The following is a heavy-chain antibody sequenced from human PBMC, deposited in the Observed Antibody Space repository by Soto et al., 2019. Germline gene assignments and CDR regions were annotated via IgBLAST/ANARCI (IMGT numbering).Heavy chain of an antibody. CDR1: GGTLSSYA. J-gene: IGHJ6*02. CDR3: ARLTNPYYYYYGMDV. CDR2: IIPIFRTA. Sequence: VASVKVSCNASGGTLSSYATSWARQAPGQPLAWMGGIIPIFRTANYAQNFQGRVTITADESTSTAYMELSSLRSEDTGVYYCARLTNPYYYYYGMDVWGQWTTVTVSS. V-gene: IGHV1-69*13.